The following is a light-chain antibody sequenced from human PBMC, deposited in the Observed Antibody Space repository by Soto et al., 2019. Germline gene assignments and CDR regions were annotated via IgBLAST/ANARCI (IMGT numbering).Light chain of an antibody. CDR3: LQHSTYPLT. V-gene: IGKV1-17*01. Sequence: DIQMTQFPSSLSASVGDRVTITCRARQGIRNDLGRYQQKPGKAPKRLIYAASSLQSGVPSRFSGSGSGTEFTLAISSLQPEDSATFYCLQHSTYPLTFGQGTKVEIK. CDR1: QGIRND. CDR2: AAS. J-gene: IGKJ1*01.